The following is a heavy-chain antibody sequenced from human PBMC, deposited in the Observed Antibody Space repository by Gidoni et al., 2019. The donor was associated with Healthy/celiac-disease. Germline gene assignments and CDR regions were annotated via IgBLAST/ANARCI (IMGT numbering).Heavy chain of an antibody. Sequence: EVQLVESGGGLVQPGGSLRLFCSASGFTISSSWVSWVRQAPGKGMEWVANIKKEGSEKYYVDSVKGRFTISRDNAKNSRYLQMNSLRAEDTAVYYCAGDSSGYHSGWFDPWGQGTLVTVSS. D-gene: IGHD3-22*01. J-gene: IGHJ5*02. CDR1: GFTISSSW. CDR2: IKKEGSEK. V-gene: IGHV3-7*01. CDR3: AGDSSGYHSGWFDP.